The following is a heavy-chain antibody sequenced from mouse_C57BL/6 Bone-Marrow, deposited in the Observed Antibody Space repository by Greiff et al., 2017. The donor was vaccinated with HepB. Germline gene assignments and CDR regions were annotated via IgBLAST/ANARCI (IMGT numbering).Heavy chain of an antibody. Sequence: VQLQQPGAELVKPGASVKMSCKASGYTSTSYWITWVKQRPGQGLEWIGDIYPGSGSTNYNEKFKGKATLTVDTSSSTAYMQLSSLTSEDSAVYYCARRDGYYWYFDVWGTGTTVTVSS. D-gene: IGHD2-3*01. CDR1: GYTSTSYW. CDR3: ARRDGYYWYFDV. CDR2: IYPGSGST. J-gene: IGHJ1*03. V-gene: IGHV1-55*01.